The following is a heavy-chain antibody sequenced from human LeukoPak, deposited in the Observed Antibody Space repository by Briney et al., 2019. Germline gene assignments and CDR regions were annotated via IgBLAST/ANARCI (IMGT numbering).Heavy chain of an antibody. CDR2: IIPIFGTA. V-gene: IGHV1-69*01. D-gene: IGHD3-10*01. CDR3: ARNLMVRGVIIIGAFDI. J-gene: IGHJ3*02. Sequence: SVKVSCKASGGTFSSYAISWVRQAPGQGLKWMGGIIPIFGTANYVQKFQGRVTITADESTSTAYMELSSLRSEDTAVYYCARNLMVRGVIIIGAFDIWGQGTMVTVSS. CDR1: GGTFSSYA.